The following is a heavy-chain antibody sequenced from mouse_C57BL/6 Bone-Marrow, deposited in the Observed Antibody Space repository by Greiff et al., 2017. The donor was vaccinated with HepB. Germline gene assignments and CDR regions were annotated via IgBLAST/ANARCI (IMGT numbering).Heavy chain of an antibody. Sequence: EVKLMESGGDLVKPGGSLKLSCAASGFTFSSYGMSWVRQTPDKRLEWVATISSGGSYTYYPDSVKGRFTISRDNANNTLNLQMSSLKSEDTAMYYYARHGSSPHWYFDVWGTGTTVTVSS. D-gene: IGHD1-1*01. CDR1: GFTFSSYG. V-gene: IGHV5-6*01. CDR2: ISSGGSYT. CDR3: ARHGSSPHWYFDV. J-gene: IGHJ1*03.